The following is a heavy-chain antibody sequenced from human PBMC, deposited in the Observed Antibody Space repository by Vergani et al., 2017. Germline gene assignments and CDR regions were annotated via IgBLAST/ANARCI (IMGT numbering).Heavy chain of an antibody. CDR2: INPIDSKI. J-gene: IGHJ4*02. D-gene: IGHD2-21*01. CDR3: TRHVPCGDGACLHFDH. Sequence: EVQLVQSGAEVKKPGESLKISCKYSESSFISNEIAWVRQMSGKGLQWMGNINPIDSKIAYSPSFQGQAIMSLDKSITTAYLQLRSLKASDTAIYYCTRHVPCGDGACLHFDHWGQGTQVTVSS. CDR1: ESSFISNE. V-gene: IGHV5-51*01.